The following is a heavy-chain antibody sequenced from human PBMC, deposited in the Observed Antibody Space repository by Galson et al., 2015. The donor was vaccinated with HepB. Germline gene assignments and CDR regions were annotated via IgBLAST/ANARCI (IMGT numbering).Heavy chain of an antibody. Sequence: SVKVSCKASGYTFSHYYIHWARQAPAQGLEWMGWVNPNGGGTDYAQKFQGRVSLTGDTSISTAYMELTDMKSDDTAVYYCARSSLYNWNGYDAFDIWGQGTLVTVSS. J-gene: IGHJ3*02. CDR3: ARSSLYNWNGYDAFDI. CDR2: VNPNGGGT. V-gene: IGHV1-2*02. D-gene: IGHD1-1*01. CDR1: GYTFSHYY.